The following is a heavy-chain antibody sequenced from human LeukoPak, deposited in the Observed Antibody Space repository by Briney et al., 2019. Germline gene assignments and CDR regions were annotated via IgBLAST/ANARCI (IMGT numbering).Heavy chain of an antibody. CDR2: TYYSGST. D-gene: IGHD3-22*01. V-gene: IGHV4-34*01. Sequence: SETLSLTCAVYGGSFSGYYWGWIRQPPGKGLEWIGSTYYSGSTYYNPSLKSRVTISVDTSKNQLSLRLSSVTAADTAVYFCARSGGLWLLTYYFDYWGQGTLVTVSS. CDR1: GGSFSGYY. CDR3: ARSGGLWLLTYYFDY. J-gene: IGHJ4*02.